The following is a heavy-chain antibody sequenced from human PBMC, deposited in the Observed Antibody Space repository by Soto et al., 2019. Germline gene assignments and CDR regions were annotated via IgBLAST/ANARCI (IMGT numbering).Heavy chain of an antibody. CDR3: TTEAPGVEYDYIWGSYHTFDY. D-gene: IGHD3-16*02. CDR1: GFTFSNAW. CDR2: IKSKTDGGTT. V-gene: IGHV3-15*01. J-gene: IGHJ4*02. Sequence: GGSLRLSCAASGFTFSNAWMSWVRQAPGKGLEWVGRIKSKTDGGTTDYAAPVKGRFTISRDDSKNTLYLQMNSLKTEDTAVYYCTTEAPGVEYDYIWGSYHTFDYWGQGTLVTVSS.